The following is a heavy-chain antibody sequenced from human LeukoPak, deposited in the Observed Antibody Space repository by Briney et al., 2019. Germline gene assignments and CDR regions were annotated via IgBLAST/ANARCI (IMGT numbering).Heavy chain of an antibody. CDR2: ITPGGDT. CDR3: LGYCSGGSCYSGGY. J-gene: IGHJ4*02. D-gene: IGHD2-15*01. V-gene: IGHV3-23*01. Sequence: PGGSLRLSCAASGFTFSTYALSWVRRAPGKGLEWVSAITPGGDTYYADSVKGRFTVSRDNSKNTQFLQMNSLRAEDTAVYYCLGYCSGGSCYSGGYWGQGTLVTVSS. CDR1: GFTFSTYA.